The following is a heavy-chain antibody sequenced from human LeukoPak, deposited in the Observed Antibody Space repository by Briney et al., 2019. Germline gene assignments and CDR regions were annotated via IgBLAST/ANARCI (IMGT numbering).Heavy chain of an antibody. CDR2: ISAYNGNT. D-gene: IGHD4-23*01. J-gene: IGHJ6*02. Sequence: VASVKVSCKASGYTFTSYGISWARQAPGQGLEWMGWISAYNGNTNYAQKLQGRVTMTTDTSTSTAYMELRSLRSDDTAVYYCARDRNDYGGLYYYYYYGMDVWGQGTTVTVSS. CDR3: ARDRNDYGGLYYYYYYGMDV. V-gene: IGHV1-18*01. CDR1: GYTFTSYG.